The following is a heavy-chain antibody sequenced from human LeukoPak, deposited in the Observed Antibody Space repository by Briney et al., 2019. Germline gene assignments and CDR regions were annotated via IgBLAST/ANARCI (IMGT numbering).Heavy chain of an antibody. CDR3: ALLAVASDLDY. Sequence: GGSLRLSCAVSGFPFSIYEMNWVRQAPGKGLEWVSNISSSGTPSYYADSVKGRFHISRDNAKNSLYLQMNRLRVGDTAVYYCALLAVASDLDYWGQGALVTVSS. CDR1: GFPFSIYE. V-gene: IGHV3-48*03. D-gene: IGHD6-19*01. J-gene: IGHJ4*02. CDR2: ISSSGTPS.